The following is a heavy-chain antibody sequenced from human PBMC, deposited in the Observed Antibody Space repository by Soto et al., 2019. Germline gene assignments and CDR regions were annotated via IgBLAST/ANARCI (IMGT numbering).Heavy chain of an antibody. CDR2: INHSGST. Sequence: SETRSLTCGVYGESFSGYYWSWIRHPPGKGLEWIEEINHSGSTNYNPSLKSRVTISVDTSKNQFSLELSSLRSEDTAVYYCARAAPSEPFDYWGQGTLVTVSA. J-gene: IGHJ4*02. D-gene: IGHD1-26*01. V-gene: IGHV4-34*01. CDR3: ARAAPSEPFDY. CDR1: GESFSGYY.